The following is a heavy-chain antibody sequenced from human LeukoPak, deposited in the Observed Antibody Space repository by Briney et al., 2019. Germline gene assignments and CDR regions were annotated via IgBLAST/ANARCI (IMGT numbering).Heavy chain of an antibody. J-gene: IGHJ3*02. V-gene: IGHV4-30-2*01. CDR2: IYHSGST. CDR3: ARGDAFDI. Sequence: SETLSLTCTVSGGSISSGGYYWSWIRQPPGKGLEWIGYIYHSGSTYYNPSLKSRVTISVDRSKNQFSPKLSSVTAADTAVYYCARGDAFDIWGQGTMVTVSS. CDR1: GGSISSGGYY.